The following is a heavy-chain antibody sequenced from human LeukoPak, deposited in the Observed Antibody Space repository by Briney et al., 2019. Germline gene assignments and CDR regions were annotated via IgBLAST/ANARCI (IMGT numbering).Heavy chain of an antibody. CDR3: ARGKGHCSSISCYNWFDP. J-gene: IGHJ5*02. CDR2: MNPNSGNT. D-gene: IGHD2-2*01. V-gene: IGHV1-8*02. CDR1: GYTFTSYD. Sequence: ASVKVSCKASGYTFTSYDINWVRQATGQGLGWMGWMNPNSGNTGYAQKFQGRVTMTRNTSISTAYMELSSLRAEDTAVYHCARGKGHCSSISCYNWFDPWGQGTLVTVSS.